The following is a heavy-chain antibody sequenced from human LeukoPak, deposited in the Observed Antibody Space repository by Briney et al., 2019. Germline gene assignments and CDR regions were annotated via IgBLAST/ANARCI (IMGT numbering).Heavy chain of an antibody. CDR3: AKNTMTTYQYYMDV. Sequence: PGGSLRLSCAASGFTFSSYGMHWVRQAPGKGLEWVAFIRYDGSNKNYADSVKGRFTISRDNSKNTLYLQMNSLRPEDTAVYYCAKNTMTTYQYYMDVWGKGTSVTISS. D-gene: IGHD4-11*01. CDR2: IRYDGSNK. CDR1: GFTFSSYG. V-gene: IGHV3-30*02. J-gene: IGHJ6*03.